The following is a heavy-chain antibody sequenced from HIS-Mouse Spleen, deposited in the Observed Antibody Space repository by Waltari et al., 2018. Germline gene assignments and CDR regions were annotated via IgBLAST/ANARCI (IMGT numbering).Heavy chain of an antibody. Sequence: QLQLQQWGAGLLKPSETLSLTCAVYGGSFRGYYWSWIRQPPGKGLEWIGEINHSGSTNYNPSLKSRVTISVDTSKNQFSLKLSSVTAADTAVYYCASRVGATPFDYWGQGTLVTVSS. CDR3: ASRVGATPFDY. J-gene: IGHJ4*02. CDR1: GGSFRGYY. V-gene: IGHV4-34*01. D-gene: IGHD1-26*01. CDR2: INHSGST.